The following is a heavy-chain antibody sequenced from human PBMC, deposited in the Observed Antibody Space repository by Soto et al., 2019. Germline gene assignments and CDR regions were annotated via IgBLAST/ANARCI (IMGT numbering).Heavy chain of an antibody. D-gene: IGHD6-19*01. CDR1: GGTFSTYD. J-gene: IGHJ4*02. CDR2: IIPLFGTA. V-gene: IGHV1-69*01. Sequence: QVQLEQSGAEVKQPGSSVRVSCKTSGGTFSTYDINWVRQAPGQGLEWMGAIIPLFGTADYSQKFQGRVTITADESTSTAYMELSSLRSDDTAVYFCARPKGTYSSGYYYFDFWGQGTLVTVSS. CDR3: ARPKGTYSSGYYYFDF.